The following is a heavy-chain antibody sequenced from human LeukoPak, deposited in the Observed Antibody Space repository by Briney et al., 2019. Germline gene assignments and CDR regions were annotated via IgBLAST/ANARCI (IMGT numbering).Heavy chain of an antibody. CDR1: GFTFSDYR. CDR2: ISSSSDTI. J-gene: IGHJ5*02. V-gene: IGHV3-48*01. CDR3: TRELAS. Sequence: GGSLRLSCAASGFTFSDYRMNWVRQAPGKGLEWVSYISSSSDTIYYVDSVKGRFTISRDNVKNSLYLQMNSLRVEDTGVYYCTRELASWGQGTLVTVSS.